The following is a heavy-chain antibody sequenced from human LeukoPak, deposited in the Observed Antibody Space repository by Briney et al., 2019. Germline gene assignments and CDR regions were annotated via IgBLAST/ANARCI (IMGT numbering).Heavy chain of an antibody. CDR3: AREWSSSTFHFDY. V-gene: IGHV3-21*04. D-gene: IGHD2-2*01. J-gene: IGHJ4*02. Sequence: PGGSLRLSCAASGFTFSSYSMNWVRQAPGKGLEWVSSISSSSSYIYYADSVKGRFTISRDNSKNTLYLQMNSLRAEDTAVYYCAREWSSSTFHFDYWGQGTLVTVSS. CDR1: GFTFSSYS. CDR2: ISSSSSYI.